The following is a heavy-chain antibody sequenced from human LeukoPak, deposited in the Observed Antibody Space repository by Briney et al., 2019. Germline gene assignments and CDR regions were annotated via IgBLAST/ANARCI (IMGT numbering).Heavy chain of an antibody. CDR2: ISGSGGST. CDR1: GFTFSSYA. V-gene: IGHV3-23*01. D-gene: IGHD3-22*01. J-gene: IGHJ4*02. CDR3: ASDSSGYLWYLVIRY. Sequence: GGSLRLSCAASGFTFSSYAMSWVRQAPGKGLEWVSAISGSGGSTYYADSVKGRFTISRDNSRNTLYLQMNSLRAEDTAVYYCASDSSGYLWYLVIRYWGQGTLVTVSS.